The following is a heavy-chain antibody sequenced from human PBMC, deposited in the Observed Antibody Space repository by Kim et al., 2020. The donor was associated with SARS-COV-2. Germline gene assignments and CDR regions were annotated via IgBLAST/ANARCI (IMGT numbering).Heavy chain of an antibody. Sequence: SETLSLTCAVYGGSFSGYYWSWIRQPPGKGLEWIGEINHSGSTNYNPSLKSRVTISVDTSKNQFSLKLSSVTAADTAVYCARVLIVVVPAARVYYYGMDVWGQGTTVTVSS. J-gene: IGHJ6*02. CDR3: ARVLIVVVPAARVYYYGMDV. V-gene: IGHV4-34*01. CDR2: INHSGST. CDR1: GGSFSGYY. D-gene: IGHD2-2*01.